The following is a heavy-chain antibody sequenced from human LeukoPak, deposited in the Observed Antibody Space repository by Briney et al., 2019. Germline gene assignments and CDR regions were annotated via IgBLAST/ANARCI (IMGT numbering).Heavy chain of an antibody. CDR3: ARDYVTSCSSTSCYRGIGY. J-gene: IGHJ4*02. V-gene: IGHV3-21*01. Sequence: GGSLRLSCAASGLIFSDAWMGWVRQAPGKGLEWVSSISSSSSYIYYADSVKGRFTISRDNAKNSLYLQMNSLRAEDTAVYYCARDYVTSCSSTSCYRGIGYWGQGTLVTVSS. D-gene: IGHD2-2*01. CDR2: ISSSSSYI. CDR1: GLIFSDAW.